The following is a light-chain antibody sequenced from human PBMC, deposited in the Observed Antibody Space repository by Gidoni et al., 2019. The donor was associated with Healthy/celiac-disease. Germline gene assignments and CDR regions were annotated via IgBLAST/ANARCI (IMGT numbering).Light chain of an antibody. Sequence: EIALTQSPGTLSLSPGERATLSCRASQSVSSSYLAWYQQKPGQAPRPLIYGASSRATGIPDRCSGSGSGTDFTLTISRLEPEDFAVYYCQQYGSSPLTFGGXTKVEIK. J-gene: IGKJ4*01. CDR1: QSVSSSY. CDR3: QQYGSSPLT. V-gene: IGKV3-20*01. CDR2: GAS.